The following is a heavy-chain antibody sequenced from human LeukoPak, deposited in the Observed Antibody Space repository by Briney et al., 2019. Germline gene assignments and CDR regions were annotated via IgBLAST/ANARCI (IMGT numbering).Heavy chain of an antibody. J-gene: IGHJ4*02. CDR2: INPNSGGT. CDR1: VYTFTRYY. D-gene: IGHD4-17*01. V-gene: IGHV1-2*02. Sequence: GASVKVSCKASVYTFTRYYMHWVRQAPGQGLEWMGWINPNSGGTNYAQKFQGRVTMTSDTSISTAYMELSRLRCDDTAVYYCARDSRGVTTDYWGQGTLVTVSS. CDR3: ARDSRGVTTDY.